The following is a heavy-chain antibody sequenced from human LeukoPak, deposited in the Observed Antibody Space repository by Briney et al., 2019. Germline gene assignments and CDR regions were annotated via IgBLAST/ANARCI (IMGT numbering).Heavy chain of an antibody. J-gene: IGHJ4*02. CDR3: ARQYYFASGSYYLVDY. CDR1: GYSFTNYW. V-gene: IGHV5-51*01. D-gene: IGHD3-10*01. CDR2: IFPGDSDT. Sequence: GESLKISCKGSGYSFTNYWIGWVRQMPGKGLEWMGIIFPGDSDTRYSPSFQGQVTISVDKSISTAYLQWSSLKASDTAMYYCARQYYFASGSYYLVDYWGQGTVVTVSS.